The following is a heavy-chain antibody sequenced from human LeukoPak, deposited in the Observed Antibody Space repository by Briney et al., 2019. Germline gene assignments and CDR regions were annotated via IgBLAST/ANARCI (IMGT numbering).Heavy chain of an antibody. CDR3: ARKTGGGAFDI. V-gene: IGHV4-34*01. Sequence: SETLSLTCAVYGGSFSGYYWSWIRQPPGQGLEWIGEINHSGSTNYNPSLKSRVTISVDTSKNQFSLKLSSVTAADTAVYYCARKTGGGAFDIWGQGTMATVSS. J-gene: IGHJ3*02. D-gene: IGHD1-26*01. CDR2: INHSGST. CDR1: GGSFSGYY.